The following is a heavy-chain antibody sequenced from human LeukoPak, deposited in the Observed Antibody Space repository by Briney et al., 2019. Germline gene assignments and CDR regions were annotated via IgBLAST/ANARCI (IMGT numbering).Heavy chain of an antibody. V-gene: IGHV4-39*01. Sequence: PSETLSLTCTVSGGSISSSSYYWGWIRQPPGKGLEWIGSIYYSGSTYYNPSHKSRVTISVDTSKNQFSLKLSSVTAADTAVYYCARPSSGSYSDYWGQGTLVTVSS. D-gene: IGHD1-26*01. CDR3: ARPSSGSYSDY. CDR2: IYYSGST. CDR1: GGSISSSSYY. J-gene: IGHJ4*02.